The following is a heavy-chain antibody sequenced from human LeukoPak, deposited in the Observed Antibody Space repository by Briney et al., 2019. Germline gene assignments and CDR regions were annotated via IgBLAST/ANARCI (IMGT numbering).Heavy chain of an antibody. V-gene: IGHV3-30*02. Sequence: GGSLRLSCAASGFTFSSYGMHWVRQAPGKGLEWVAFIRYDGSNKYYADSVKGRFTISRDNSKNTLYLQMNSLRAEDTAVYYCAKDGRYDSNPYFDYWGQGTLVTVSS. CDR1: GFTFSSYG. CDR2: IRYDGSNK. D-gene: IGHD3-22*01. J-gene: IGHJ4*02. CDR3: AKDGRYDSNPYFDY.